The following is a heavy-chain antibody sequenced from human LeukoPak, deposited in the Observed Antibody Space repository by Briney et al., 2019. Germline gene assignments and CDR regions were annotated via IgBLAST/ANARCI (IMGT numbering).Heavy chain of an antibody. CDR1: GYTFTSYG. CDR2: ISAYNGNT. V-gene: IGHV1-18*01. J-gene: IGHJ4*02. Sequence: ASVKVSCKASGYTFTSYGISWVRQAPGQGLEWMGWISAYNGNTNYAQKLQGRVTMTTDTSTSTAYLQWSSLKASDTAMYYCARHYYDSSGYYFDYWGQGTLVTVSS. CDR3: ARHYYDSSGYYFDY. D-gene: IGHD3-22*01.